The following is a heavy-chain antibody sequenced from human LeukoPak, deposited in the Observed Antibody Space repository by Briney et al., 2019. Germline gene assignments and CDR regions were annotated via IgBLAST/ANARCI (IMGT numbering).Heavy chain of an antibody. V-gene: IGHV1-69*06. CDR3: ARGGYSYAEYYFDY. D-gene: IGHD5-18*01. CDR1: GGTFSSYI. CDR2: IIPIFGTP. Sequence: ASVKVSCKASGGTFSSYIITWVRQAPGQGLEWMGRIIPIFGTPNYAQKFQDRVTITADKSTSTAYVELSSLRSEDTAVYYCARGGYSYAEYYFDYWGQGTLVTVSS. J-gene: IGHJ4*02.